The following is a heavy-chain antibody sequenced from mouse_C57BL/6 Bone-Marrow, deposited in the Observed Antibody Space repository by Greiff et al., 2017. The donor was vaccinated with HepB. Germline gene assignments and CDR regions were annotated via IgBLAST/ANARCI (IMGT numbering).Heavy chain of an antibody. J-gene: IGHJ4*01. V-gene: IGHV1-5*01. CDR2: IYPGNSDT. CDR3: LQIYYYGSSYAMDY. Sequence: EVQLQQSGAELVRPGTSVKVSCKASGYAFTNYLIEWVKQRPGQGLEWIGAIYPGNSDTSYNQKFKGKAKLTAVTSASTAYMELSSLTNEDSAVYYCLQIYYYGSSYAMDYWGQGTSVTVSS. CDR1: GYAFTNYL. D-gene: IGHD1-1*01.